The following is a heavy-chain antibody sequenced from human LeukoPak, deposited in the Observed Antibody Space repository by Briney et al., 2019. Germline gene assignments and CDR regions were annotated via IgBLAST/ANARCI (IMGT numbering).Heavy chain of an antibody. Sequence: GGSLRLSCAASGFTVSSNYMSWVRQAPGKGLEWVSVIYSGGSTYYADSVKGRFTISRDNSKNTLYLQMNSLRAEDTAVYYCARGGGYSYGSFDYWGQGTLVTVSS. D-gene: IGHD5-18*01. J-gene: IGHJ4*02. V-gene: IGHV3-66*01. CDR2: IYSGGST. CDR3: ARGGGYSYGSFDY. CDR1: GFTVSSNY.